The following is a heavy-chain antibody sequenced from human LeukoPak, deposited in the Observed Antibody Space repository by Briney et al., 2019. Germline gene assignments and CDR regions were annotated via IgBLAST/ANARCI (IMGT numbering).Heavy chain of an antibody. Sequence: GGSLRLSCAASGFTVSSNYMSWVRQAPGKGLEWVSVIYSGGSTYYADSVKGRFTISRDNSKNTLYLQMNSLRAEDTAVYYCARAIVDYDFWSGPFDYWGQGTLVTVPS. J-gene: IGHJ4*02. CDR1: GFTVSSNY. CDR2: IYSGGST. CDR3: ARAIVDYDFWSGPFDY. V-gene: IGHV3-66*02. D-gene: IGHD3-3*01.